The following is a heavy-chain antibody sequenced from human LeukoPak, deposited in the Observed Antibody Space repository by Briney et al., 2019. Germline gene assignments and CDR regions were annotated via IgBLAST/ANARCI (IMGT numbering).Heavy chain of an antibody. J-gene: IGHJ4*02. CDR2: INSKSGGA. Sequence: GASVKVSCKASGYTFTGYYMHWVRQAPGQGLEWMGWINSKSGGANYAQKFQGRVTMTRDTSISTAYMELSRLDSADTAVYYCARGRFIVASAFDYWGQGTLVTVSS. CDR1: GYTFTGYY. CDR3: ARGRFIVASAFDY. D-gene: IGHD3-22*01. V-gene: IGHV1-2*02.